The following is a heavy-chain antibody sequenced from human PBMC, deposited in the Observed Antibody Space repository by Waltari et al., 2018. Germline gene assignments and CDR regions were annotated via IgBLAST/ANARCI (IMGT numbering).Heavy chain of an antibody. CDR2: SYHSGST. CDR1: GYSISSGYY. Sequence: QVQLQESGPGLVKPSETLSLTCTVSGYSISSGYYWGWIRQPPGKGMEWIGSSYHSGSTYNNPSLKSRLPRSLDTSKNQFSLKLGSVTAADTAVYFCARDLIAAAGRSGGYWGQGTLVTVSS. V-gene: IGHV4-38-2*02. D-gene: IGHD6-13*01. CDR3: ARDLIAAAGRSGGY. J-gene: IGHJ4*02.